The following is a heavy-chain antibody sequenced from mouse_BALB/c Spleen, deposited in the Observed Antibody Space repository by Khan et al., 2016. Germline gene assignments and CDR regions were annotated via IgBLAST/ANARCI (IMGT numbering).Heavy chain of an antibody. CDR2: ISSGGGST. D-gene: IGHD2-14*01. CDR3: ASGYDYFDY. J-gene: IGHJ2*01. CDR1: GFAFSSYD. V-gene: IGHV5-12-1*01. Sequence: EVELVESGGGLVKPGGSLKLSCAAAGFAFSSYDMSWVRQTPEKRLEWVAYISSGGGSTFYPDTVKGRFTISRDNAKNTLYLQMSSLKSEDTAMYSCASGYDYFDYWGQGTTLTVSS.